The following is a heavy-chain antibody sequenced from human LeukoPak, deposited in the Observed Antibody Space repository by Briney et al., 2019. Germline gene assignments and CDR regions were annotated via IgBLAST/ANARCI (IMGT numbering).Heavy chain of an antibody. D-gene: IGHD6-6*01. CDR1: GFTFDDYA. CDR2: ISWNSGNI. V-gene: IGHV3-9*03. Sequence: GRSLRLSCVASGFTFDDYAMHWVRQAPGKGLEWVSSISWNSGNIGHADSVKGRFTISRDNAKNPLYLQMNSLRAEDMALYYCTKDRGKYSSSSGLDYWGQGTLVTVSS. J-gene: IGHJ4*02. CDR3: TKDRGKYSSSSGLDY.